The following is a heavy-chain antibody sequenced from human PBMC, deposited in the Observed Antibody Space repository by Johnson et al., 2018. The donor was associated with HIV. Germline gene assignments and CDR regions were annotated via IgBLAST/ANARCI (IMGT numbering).Heavy chain of an antibody. Sequence: VESGGGLVQPGRSLRLSCAASGFTFDDYAMHWVRQAPGKGLEWVSGISWNSGSIGYADSVKGRFTISRDNSKNTLYLQMNSLRAEDTAVYYCAREGGIVAAQGDAFDIWGQGTMVTVSS. V-gene: IGHV3-9*01. CDR2: ISWNSGSI. CDR1: GFTFDDYA. D-gene: IGHD1-26*01. J-gene: IGHJ3*02. CDR3: AREGGIVAAQGDAFDI.